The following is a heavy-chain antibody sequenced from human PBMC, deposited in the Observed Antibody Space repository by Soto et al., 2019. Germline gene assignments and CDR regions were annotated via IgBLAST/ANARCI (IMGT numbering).Heavy chain of an antibody. CDR2: ISYDGSKK. D-gene: IGHD5-18*01. CDR1: GFTFSSYG. Sequence: QVQLVESGGGVVQPGRSLRLSCAASGFTFSSYGMHWVRQATGKGLEWVAVISYDGSKKYYADSVKGRFTISRDNSKNPLYLQMNGLRAEDTAVYYCAKGRPGYSYALADYYGMDVWGQGTTVTVSS. CDR3: AKGRPGYSYALADYYGMDV. V-gene: IGHV3-30*18. J-gene: IGHJ6*02.